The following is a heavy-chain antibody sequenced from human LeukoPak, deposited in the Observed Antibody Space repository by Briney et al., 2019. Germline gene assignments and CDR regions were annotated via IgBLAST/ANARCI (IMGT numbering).Heavy chain of an antibody. CDR1: GLTFSRYV. CDR3: ARDKAGYSYGFDY. CDR2: ISSSGSTI. Sequence: GGSLRLSCAASGLTFSRYVMIWIRQAPGKGLEWVSYISSSGSTIYYADSVKGRFTISRDNAKNSLYLQMNSLRAEDTAVYYCARDKAGYSYGFDYWGQGTLVTVSS. J-gene: IGHJ4*02. V-gene: IGHV3-11*01. D-gene: IGHD5-18*01.